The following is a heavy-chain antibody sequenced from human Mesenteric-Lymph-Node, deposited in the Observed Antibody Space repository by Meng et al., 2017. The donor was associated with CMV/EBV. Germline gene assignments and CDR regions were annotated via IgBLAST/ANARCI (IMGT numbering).Heavy chain of an antibody. V-gene: IGHV1-2*02. CDR3: ARDQSPDNWNYAYYFDY. Sequence: ASVKVSCKASGYNFTGYYMHWVRQAPGQGLEWMGWINPNTGGTNSAQKFQGRVTMTRDTSISTAYMELSSLRSDDTAVYYCARDQSPDNWNYAYYFDYWGQGTLVTVSS. D-gene: IGHD1-7*01. J-gene: IGHJ4*02. CDR1: GYNFTGYY. CDR2: INPNTGGT.